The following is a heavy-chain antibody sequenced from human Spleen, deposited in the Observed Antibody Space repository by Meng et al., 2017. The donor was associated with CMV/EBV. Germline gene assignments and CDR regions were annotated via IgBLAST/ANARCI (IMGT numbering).Heavy chain of an antibody. CDR1: GYTFTSHY. V-gene: IGHV1-46*01. Sequence: ASVKVSCKASGYTFTSHYIHWVRQAPGQGLEWLGMINPSDGGTTYVQEFQGGVTMTRDTSTSTVYMELNNLRSEDTAMYFCARNDRYDSSGVYSLYYYYAMDVWGQGTTVTVSS. CDR3: ARNDRYDSSGVYSLYYYYAMDV. D-gene: IGHD3-22*01. CDR2: INPSDGGT. J-gene: IGHJ6*02.